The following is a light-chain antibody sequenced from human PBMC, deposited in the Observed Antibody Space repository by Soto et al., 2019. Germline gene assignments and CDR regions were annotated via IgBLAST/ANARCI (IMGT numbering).Light chain of an antibody. CDR3: QQYDSYPYT. CDR2: KAS. CDR1: QSISTW. J-gene: IGKJ2*01. V-gene: IGKV1-5*03. Sequence: DIQMTQSPSTLSASVGDRVTITCRASQSISTWLVWYQQKPGKAPNLLIYKASNLESGVPSRFSGSGYGTEFTLTISSLQPDDFTTYYCQQYDSYPYTFGQGTKLEIK.